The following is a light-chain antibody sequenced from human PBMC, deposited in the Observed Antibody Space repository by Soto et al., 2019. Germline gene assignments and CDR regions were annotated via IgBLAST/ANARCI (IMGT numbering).Light chain of an antibody. CDR3: QQCNNHPFT. V-gene: IGKV1D-13*01. CDR2: DAS. CDR1: QGISSA. Sequence: AIQLTQSPSSLSASVGDRVTITCRASQGISSALAWYQQTPGKPPKLLIYDASSLEIGVPSRFSGSGSVTDFTLTIISLQPEDFATYYCQQCNNHPFTFGPGTKVDIK. J-gene: IGKJ3*01.